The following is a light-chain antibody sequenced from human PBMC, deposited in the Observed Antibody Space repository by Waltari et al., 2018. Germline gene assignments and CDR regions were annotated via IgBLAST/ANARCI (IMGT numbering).Light chain of an antibody. Sequence: ETVLTQSPGTLALSPGERATLSCRASQSIGSSLAWYQHIPGQAPRLLFYDASKRATGIPARFSGSGSGTDFTLTISSLEPEDFAVYYCQQRINWPRTFGQGTKVEIK. CDR3: QQRINWPRT. CDR2: DAS. V-gene: IGKV3-11*01. CDR1: QSIGSS. J-gene: IGKJ1*01.